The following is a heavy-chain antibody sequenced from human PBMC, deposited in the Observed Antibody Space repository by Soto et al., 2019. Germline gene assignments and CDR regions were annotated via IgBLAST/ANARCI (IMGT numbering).Heavy chain of an antibody. D-gene: IGHD2-15*01. CDR3: ASGPLCSGGSRYSLPLPYSFAY. CDR1: GFTFSSYA. V-gene: IGHV3-23*01. CDR2: ISGSGGST. Sequence: GGSLRLSCAASGFTFSSYAMSWVRQAPGKGLEWVSAISGSGGSTYYADSVKGRFTISRDNSKNTLYLQMNSLRAEDTAVYYCASGPLCSGGSRYSLPLPYSFAYWGQGTLVPVSS. J-gene: IGHJ4*02.